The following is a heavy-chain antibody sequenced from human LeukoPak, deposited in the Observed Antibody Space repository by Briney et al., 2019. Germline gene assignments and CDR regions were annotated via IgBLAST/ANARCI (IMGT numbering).Heavy chain of an antibody. Sequence: GGSLRLSCAASGFTFSSYGMHWVRQAPGKGLEWVAVIPYDGSNKYYADSVKGRFTISRDNSKNTLYLQMNSLRAEDTAVYFCARGWNDAAAPGETRFDHWGQGTLVNVSS. J-gene: IGHJ4*02. V-gene: IGHV3-30*03. CDR3: ARGWNDAAAPGETRFDH. D-gene: IGHD6-13*01. CDR1: GFTFSSYG. CDR2: IPYDGSNK.